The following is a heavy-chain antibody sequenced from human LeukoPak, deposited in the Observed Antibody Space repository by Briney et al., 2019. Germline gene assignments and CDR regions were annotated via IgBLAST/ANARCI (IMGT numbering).Heavy chain of an antibody. CDR1: GGSISSYY. J-gene: IGHJ6*02. CDR2: IYYSGST. D-gene: IGHD6-13*01. V-gene: IGHV4-59*12. CDR3: ARDRNPPLKYSSSWYYYGMDV. Sequence: SETLSLTCTVSGGSISSYYWSWIRQPPGKGLEWIVYIYYSGSTNYNPSLKSRVTISVDTSKNQFSLQLNSVTPEDTAVYYCARDRNPPLKYSSSWYYYGMDVWGQGTTVTVSS.